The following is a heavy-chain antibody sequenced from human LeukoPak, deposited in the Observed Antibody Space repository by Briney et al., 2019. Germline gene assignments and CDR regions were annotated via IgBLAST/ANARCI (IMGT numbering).Heavy chain of an antibody. J-gene: IGHJ4*02. CDR1: GFTFSSYG. D-gene: IGHD1-1*01. Sequence: GGSLRLSCAASGFTFSSYGMHWVRQTPGKGLEWVALISSDGSKNIYADSVKGRFTISRDNSKNTVYLQMNSLRAEDTAVYYCVKGLVQTTMSYSVDYWGQGALVTVSS. V-gene: IGHV3-30*18. CDR2: ISSDGSKN. CDR3: VKGLVQTTMSYSVDY.